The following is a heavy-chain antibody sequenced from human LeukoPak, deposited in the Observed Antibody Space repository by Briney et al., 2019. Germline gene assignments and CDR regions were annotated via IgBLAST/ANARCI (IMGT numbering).Heavy chain of an antibody. Sequence: GASVKVSCKASGYTFTSYYMHWVRQAPGQGLEWMGIINPSGGSTSYAQKFQGRVTMTRDMSTSTVYMELSSLRAEDTAVYYCAKDKKAAAGKGNYFDYWGQGTLVTVSS. V-gene: IGHV1-46*01. CDR2: INPSGGST. D-gene: IGHD6-13*01. J-gene: IGHJ4*02. CDR1: GYTFTSYY. CDR3: AKDKKAAAGKGNYFDY.